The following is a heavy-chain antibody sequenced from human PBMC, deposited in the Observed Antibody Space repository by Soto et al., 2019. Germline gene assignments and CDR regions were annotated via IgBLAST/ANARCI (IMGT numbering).Heavy chain of an antibody. V-gene: IGHV3-30-3*01. CDR3: AKDRYFDSYYLDS. J-gene: IGHJ4*02. Sequence: GGSLRLSCAGSGFTFSRYAIHWVRQAPGKGLEWVTVMSYDGNQKHYADSVKGRFTVSRDDSENTVFLQMTSLRPEDTATYYCAKDRYFDSYYLDSWGQGTLVTVSS. D-gene: IGHD3-9*01. CDR1: GFTFSRYA. CDR2: MSYDGNQK.